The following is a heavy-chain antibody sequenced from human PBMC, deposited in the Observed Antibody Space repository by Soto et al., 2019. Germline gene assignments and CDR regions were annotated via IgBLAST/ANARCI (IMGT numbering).Heavy chain of an antibody. CDR1: GFTFSSYA. Sequence: EGQLLESGGGLLQPGGSLRLTCAASGFTFSSYAMSWVRQAPGKGLEWVSAFSGSGGHTYYADSVKGRFTISRDNSKNTLYLQINSLRAEDTAVYYCAKGGSWPSYGMDVWGQGTTVTVSS. CDR3: AKGGSWPSYGMDV. V-gene: IGHV3-23*01. D-gene: IGHD6-13*01. CDR2: FSGSGGHT. J-gene: IGHJ6*02.